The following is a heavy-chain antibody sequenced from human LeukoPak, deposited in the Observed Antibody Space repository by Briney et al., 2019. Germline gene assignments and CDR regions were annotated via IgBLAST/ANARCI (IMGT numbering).Heavy chain of an antibody. CDR3: AKEGRSSHFYYGMDV. V-gene: IGHV3-23*01. Sequence: GGSLRLSCAASGFTFSSYAMSWVRQAPGRGLEWVSAISGSGGSTYYADSVKGRFTISRDNSKNTLYLQMNSLRAEDTAVYYCAKEGRSSHFYYGMDVWGQGTAVTVSS. J-gene: IGHJ6*02. CDR2: ISGSGGST. D-gene: IGHD3-16*02. CDR1: GFTFSSYA.